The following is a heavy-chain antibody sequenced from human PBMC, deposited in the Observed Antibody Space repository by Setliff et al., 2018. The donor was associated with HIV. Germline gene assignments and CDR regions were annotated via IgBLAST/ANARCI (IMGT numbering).Heavy chain of an antibody. CDR2: ISTYNGNT. CDR1: GYTFSNYG. D-gene: IGHD6-19*01. V-gene: IGHV1-18*01. CDR3: ARQIHSSGWYVY. Sequence: ASVQVSCKASGYTFSNYGITWVRQAPGQGLEWMGWISTYNGNTNYAQKFQGRVTMTTDTSTSTAYMELRNLTSDDTAVYYCARQIHSSGWYVYWGQGTPVTVSS. J-gene: IGHJ4*02.